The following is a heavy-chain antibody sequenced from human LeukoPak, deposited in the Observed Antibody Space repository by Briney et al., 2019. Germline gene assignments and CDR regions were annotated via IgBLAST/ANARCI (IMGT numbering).Heavy chain of an antibody. CDR1: GGSISSSSYY. CDR3: AREGWGSGLPADY. J-gene: IGHJ4*02. Sequence: PSETLSLTCTVSGGSISSSSYYWGWIRQPPGKGLEWIGSIYYSGSTYYNPSLKSRVTIPVDTSKNQFSLKLSSVTAADTAVYYCAREGWGSGLPADYWGQGTLVTVSS. V-gene: IGHV4-39*07. CDR2: IYYSGST. D-gene: IGHD3-16*01.